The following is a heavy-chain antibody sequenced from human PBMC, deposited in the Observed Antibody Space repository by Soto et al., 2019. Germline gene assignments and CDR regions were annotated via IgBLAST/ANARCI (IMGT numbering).Heavy chain of an antibody. V-gene: IGHV3-7*01. J-gene: IGHJ5*02. Sequence: GGSLRLSCAASGFTFSSYWMSWVRQAPGKGLEWVANIKQDGSEKYYVDSVKGRFTISRDNAKNSLYLQMNSLRAEDTAVYYCARGVVGAQPYNWFDPWGQGTLVTVSS. CDR3: ARGVVGAQPYNWFDP. CDR1: GFTFSSYW. D-gene: IGHD1-26*01. CDR2: IKQDGSEK.